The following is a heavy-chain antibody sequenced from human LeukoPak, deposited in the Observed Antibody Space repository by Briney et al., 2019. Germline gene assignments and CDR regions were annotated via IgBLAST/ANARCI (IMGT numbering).Heavy chain of an antibody. J-gene: IGHJ4*02. CDR2: IYYSGGT. D-gene: IGHD1-26*01. Sequence: NPSETLSLTCTVSGGSISSYYWSWIRQPPGKGLEWIGYIYYSGGTNYNPSLKSRVTISVDTSKNQFSLKLSSVTAADTAVYYCARAGIVGATLYFDYWGQGTLVTVSS. V-gene: IGHV4-59*08. CDR3: ARAGIVGATLYFDY. CDR1: GGSISSYY.